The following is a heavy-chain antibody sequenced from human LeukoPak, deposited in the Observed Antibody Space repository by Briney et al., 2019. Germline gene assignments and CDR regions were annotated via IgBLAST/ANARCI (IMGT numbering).Heavy chain of an antibody. Sequence: AASVKVSCKASGGTFSSYAISWVRQAPGQGLEWMGGIIPIFGTANYAQKFQGRVTITADKSTSTAYMELSSLRSEDTAVYYCARAQDILTGYYNGYYYYYMDVWGKGTTVTVSS. CDR1: GGTFSSYA. CDR3: ARAQDILTGYYNGYYYYYMDV. CDR2: IIPIFGTA. V-gene: IGHV1-69*06. J-gene: IGHJ6*03. D-gene: IGHD3-9*01.